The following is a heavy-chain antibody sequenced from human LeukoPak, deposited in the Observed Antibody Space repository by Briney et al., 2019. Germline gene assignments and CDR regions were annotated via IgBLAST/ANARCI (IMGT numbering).Heavy chain of an antibody. Sequence: GGSLRLSCAASGFTFSSYAMSWVRQAPGKGPEWVSAISGSGGSTYYADSVKGRFTISRDNSKNTLYLQMNSLRAEDTAVYYCARVRQYYDSSGYGGYFDYWGQGTLVTVSS. CDR3: ARVRQYYDSSGYGGYFDY. CDR1: GFTFSSYA. D-gene: IGHD3-22*01. V-gene: IGHV3-23*01. J-gene: IGHJ4*02. CDR2: ISGSGGST.